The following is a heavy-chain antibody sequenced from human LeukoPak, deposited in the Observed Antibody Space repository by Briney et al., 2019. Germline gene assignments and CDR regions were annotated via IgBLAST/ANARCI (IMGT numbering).Heavy chain of an antibody. CDR1: GFTFSSYD. J-gene: IGHJ3*01. D-gene: IGHD6-19*01. CDR2: IGTAGDT. V-gene: IGHV3-13*04. Sequence: GGSLRLSCAASGFTFSSYDMHWVRQATGKGLEWVSGIGTAGDTYYTGSVKGRFTISRGNAKNSLYLQMNSLRAGDTAVYYCARVGRGWLHDTFDLWGQGPMVTVSS. CDR3: ARVGRGWLHDTFDL.